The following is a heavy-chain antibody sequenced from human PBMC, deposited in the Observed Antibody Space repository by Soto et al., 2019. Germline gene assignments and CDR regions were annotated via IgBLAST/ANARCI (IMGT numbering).Heavy chain of an antibody. CDR2: IYYSGST. Sequence: SETLSLTCTVSGGSISGGGYYWSWIRQHPGKGLEWIGYIYYSGSTYYNPSLKSRVTISVDTSKNQFSLKLSSVTAADTAVYYXARDASLGELSFYGMDVWGQGTTVTVSS. V-gene: IGHV4-31*03. CDR3: ARDASLGELSFYGMDV. J-gene: IGHJ6*02. CDR1: GGSISGGGYY. D-gene: IGHD3-16*02.